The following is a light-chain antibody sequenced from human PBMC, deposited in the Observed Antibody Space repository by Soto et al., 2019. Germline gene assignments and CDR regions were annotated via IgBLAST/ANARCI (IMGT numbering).Light chain of an antibody. V-gene: IGKV3-20*01. CDR3: QQYGTTRIT. CDR1: QSVSNSY. J-gene: IGKJ5*01. CDR2: GAS. Sequence: EIVWTQSPGTLSFSPGERATLSCRASQSVSNSYLAWYQQKPGQAPRLLMYGASNRATGIPDRFSGSGSETDFTLTISRLEPEDLAVYYCQQYGTTRITFGQGTRLEIK.